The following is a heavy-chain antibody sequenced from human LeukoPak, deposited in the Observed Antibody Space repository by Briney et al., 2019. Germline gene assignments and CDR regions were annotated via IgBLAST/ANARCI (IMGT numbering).Heavy chain of an antibody. CDR2: ISSSSSYI. J-gene: IGHJ4*02. V-gene: IGHV3-21*01. Sequence: PGGSLRLSCAASGFTFSSYSMNWVRQAPGKGLEWVSSISSSSSYIYYADSVKGRFTISRDNAKNSLYLQTNSLRAEDTAAYYCARDPRGSGWFDYWGQGTLVTVSS. CDR1: GFTFSSYS. CDR3: ARDPRGSGWFDY. D-gene: IGHD6-19*01.